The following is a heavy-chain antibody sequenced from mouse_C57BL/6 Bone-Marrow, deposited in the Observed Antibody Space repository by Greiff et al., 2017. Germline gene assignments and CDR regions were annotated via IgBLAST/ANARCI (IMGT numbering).Heavy chain of an antibody. J-gene: IGHJ2*01. CDR2: IDPSDSET. CDR3: ARDPHYYGSSRGFDY. D-gene: IGHD1-1*01. Sequence: QVQLKQPGAELVRPGSSVKLSCKASGYTFTSYWMHWVKQRPIQGLEWIGNIDPSDSETHYNQKFKDKATLTVDKSSSTAYMQLSSLTSEDSAVYYCARDPHYYGSSRGFDYWGQGTTLTVSS. V-gene: IGHV1-52*01. CDR1: GYTFTSYW.